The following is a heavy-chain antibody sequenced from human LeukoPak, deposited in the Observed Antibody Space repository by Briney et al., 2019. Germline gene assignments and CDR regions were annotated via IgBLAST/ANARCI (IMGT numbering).Heavy chain of an antibody. Sequence: SETLSLTCAVYGGSFSGYYWSWIRQPPGKGLEWIGEINHSGSTNYNPSLKSRVTISVDTSKNQFSLKLSSVTAADTAVYYCARGGGYDPNFDYWGQGTLVTVSS. D-gene: IGHD5-12*01. CDR2: INHSGST. CDR3: ARGGGYDPNFDY. V-gene: IGHV4-34*01. J-gene: IGHJ4*02. CDR1: GGSFSGYY.